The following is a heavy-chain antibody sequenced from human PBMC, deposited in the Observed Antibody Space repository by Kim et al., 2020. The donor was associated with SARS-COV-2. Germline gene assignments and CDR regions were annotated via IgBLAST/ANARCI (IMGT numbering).Heavy chain of an antibody. J-gene: IGHJ6*02. CDR3: ARERETGGAAASTDYYYYGMDV. CDR2: TYYRAKWNN. V-gene: IGHV6-1*01. D-gene: IGHD6-13*01. Sequence: SQTLSLSCAISGDSVSSNSAAWNWIRQSPSIGLEWLGRTYYRAKWNNDYAVSVKSRITINPDKSKNQFSLQLNSVTPEDTAVYYCARERETGGAAASTDYYYYGMDVWGQGTTVTISS. CDR1: GDSVSSNSAA.